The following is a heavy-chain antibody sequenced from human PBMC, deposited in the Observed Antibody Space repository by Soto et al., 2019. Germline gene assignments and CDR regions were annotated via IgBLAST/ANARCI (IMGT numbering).Heavy chain of an antibody. CDR3: ARACSGGSCSEVGDY. CDR1: GASISSGDYY. V-gene: IGHV4-30-4*01. CDR2: IYYSGST. Sequence: NPSETLSLTCTVSGASISSGDYYWSWIRQPPGKGLEWIGYIYYSGSTYYNPSLKSRVTISVDTSKNQFSLKLSSVTAADTAVYYCARACSGGSCSEVGDYWGQGTLVTVSS. J-gene: IGHJ4*02. D-gene: IGHD2-15*01.